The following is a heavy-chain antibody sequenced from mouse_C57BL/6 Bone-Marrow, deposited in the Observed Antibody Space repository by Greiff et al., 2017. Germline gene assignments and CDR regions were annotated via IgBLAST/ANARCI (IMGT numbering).Heavy chain of an antibody. CDR2: ISSGSSTI. Sequence: EVMLVESGGGLVKPGGSLKLSCAASGFTFSDYGMHCVRQAPEKGLAWVAYISSGSSTIYYADTVKGRFTVSRDNAKNTLFLQMTSLRSEDTAMYYCAITTVPYWYFDVWGTGTTVTVAS. D-gene: IGHD1-1*01. V-gene: IGHV5-17*01. J-gene: IGHJ1*03. CDR3: AITTVPYWYFDV. CDR1: GFTFSDYG.